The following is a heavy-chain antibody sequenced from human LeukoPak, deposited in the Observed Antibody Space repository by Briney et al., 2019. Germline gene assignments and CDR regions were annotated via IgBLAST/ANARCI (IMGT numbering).Heavy chain of an antibody. V-gene: IGHV3-9*01. CDR1: GFTFSSYA. Sequence: GGSLRLSCAASGFTFSSYAMHWVRHAPGKGLEWVSSISWHSNNIDYADSVKGRFTISRDNAKNSLYLQMNSLRPEDTALYYCAKEGSDCTNGICRYFDYWGQGTLVTVSS. CDR3: AKEGSDCTNGICRYFDY. CDR2: ISWHSNNI. D-gene: IGHD2-8*01. J-gene: IGHJ4*02.